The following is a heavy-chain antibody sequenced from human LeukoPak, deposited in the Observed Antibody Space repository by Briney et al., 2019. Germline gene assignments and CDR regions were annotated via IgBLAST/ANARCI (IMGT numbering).Heavy chain of an antibody. Sequence: GGSLRLSCAASGFTSSSYWMHWVRQVPGKGLVWVSRISGDGTARNYADSVKGRFTISRDDAKNTLYLQMNSLRAEDTAVYYCARASDHSGSYPGDYWGQGTLVTVSS. J-gene: IGHJ4*02. CDR1: GFTSSSYW. V-gene: IGHV3-74*01. CDR3: ARASDHSGSYPGDY. CDR2: ISGDGTAR. D-gene: IGHD1-26*01.